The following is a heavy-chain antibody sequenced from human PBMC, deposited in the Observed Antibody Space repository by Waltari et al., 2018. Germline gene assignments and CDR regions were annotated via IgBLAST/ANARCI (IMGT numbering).Heavy chain of an antibody. Sequence: QVQLQQSGPGLVKPSQTLSLTCAISGDSVSSNSAAWNWIRQSPSRGLERLGRTYDKSKWYNDYAVSVQSRITINPDTAKNQFSLQLNSVTPEDTAVYYCARQSLHRDFWIGYYSGMLDYWGRGTLVTVSS. V-gene: IGHV6-1*01. CDR1: GDSVSSNSAA. CDR3: ARQSLHRDFWIGYYSGMLDY. D-gene: IGHD3-3*01. J-gene: IGHJ4*02. CDR2: TYDKSKWYN.